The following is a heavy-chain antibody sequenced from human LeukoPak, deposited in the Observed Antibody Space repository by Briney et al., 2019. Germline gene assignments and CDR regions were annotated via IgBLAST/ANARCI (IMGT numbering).Heavy chain of an antibody. V-gene: IGHV4-34*01. CDR1: GGSFSGYY. D-gene: IGHD6-13*01. Sequence: SETLSLTCAVYGGSFSGYYWSWIRQPPGKGLHWIGEINHSGSTNYNPSLKSRVTISVDTSKNQFSLKLSSVTAADTAVYYCARSRHSSSWYYYYGMDVWGQGTTVTVSS. CDR3: ARSRHSSSWYYYYGMDV. CDR2: INHSGST. J-gene: IGHJ6*02.